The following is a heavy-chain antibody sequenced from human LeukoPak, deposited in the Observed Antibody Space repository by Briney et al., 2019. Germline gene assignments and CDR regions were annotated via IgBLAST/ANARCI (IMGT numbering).Heavy chain of an antibody. D-gene: IGHD3-22*01. CDR1: GGSISSSSYY. CDR2: IYYGGST. CDR3: ARDHDSSGYYQGIDY. V-gene: IGHV4-39*07. J-gene: IGHJ4*02. Sequence: SGTLSLTCTVSGGSISSSSYYWGWIRQPPGKGLEWIGNIYYGGSTYYNPSLKSRVTISVDTSKNQFSLNLSSVTAADTAVYYCARDHDSSGYYQGIDYWGQGTLVTVSS.